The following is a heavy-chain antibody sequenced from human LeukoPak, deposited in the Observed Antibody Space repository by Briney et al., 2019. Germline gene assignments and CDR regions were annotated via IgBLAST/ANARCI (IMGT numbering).Heavy chain of an antibody. CDR1: GFTFRSYW. CDR2: MNGDGSST. V-gene: IGHV3-74*01. J-gene: IGHJ3*02. Sequence: PGGSLRLSCAASGFTFRSYWMHWVRQDPGEGLVWASLMNGDGSSTSYADSVKGRFTISRDNAKNTLYLQMNRLRAEDTAVYYCARTATDAFDIWGQGTMVTVSS. D-gene: IGHD2-21*02. CDR3: ARTATDAFDI.